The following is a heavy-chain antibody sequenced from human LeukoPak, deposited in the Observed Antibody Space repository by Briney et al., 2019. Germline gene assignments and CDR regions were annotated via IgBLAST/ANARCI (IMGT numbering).Heavy chain of an antibody. Sequence: GGSLRLSCAASGFTFSSYAMSWVRQAPGKGLEWVGVISYDGSDEYYTDSVKGRFTISRDNSKNTVYLQMNSLRADDTAVYYCARDFTPEWFDIHWGQGTLVTVS. CDR3: ARDFTPEWFDIH. CDR1: GFTFSSYA. J-gene: IGHJ4*02. D-gene: IGHD3-3*01. CDR2: ISYDGSDE. V-gene: IGHV3-30*04.